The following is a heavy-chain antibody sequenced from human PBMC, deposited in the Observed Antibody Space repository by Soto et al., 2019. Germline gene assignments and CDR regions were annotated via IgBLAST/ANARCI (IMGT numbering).Heavy chain of an antibody. V-gene: IGHV4-30-4*01. CDR1: GGSISSGDYY. CDR3: VLVTTYYDSSGYVRGIDP. J-gene: IGHJ5*02. CDR2: IYYSGST. D-gene: IGHD3-22*01. Sequence: PSETLCLTCTVSGGSISSGDYYWSWIRQPPGKSIERIGYIYYSGSTYYNPSLKSRVTISVDTSKNQFSLKLSSVTAADTAVYYCVLVTTYYDSSGYVRGIDPWGQGTLVTVSS.